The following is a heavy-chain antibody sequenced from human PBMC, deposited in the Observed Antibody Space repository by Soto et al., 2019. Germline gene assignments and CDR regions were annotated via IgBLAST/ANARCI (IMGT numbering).Heavy chain of an antibody. CDR1: GGTFSSYA. CDR2: IIPIFGTA. J-gene: IGHJ5*02. Sequence: QVQLVQSGAEVKKPGSSVKVSCKASGGTFSSYAISWVRQAPGQGLEWMGGIIPIFGTANYAQKFQGRVTITADESTSTAYMELSSLRSEGTAVYYCAREKTRYYDSSGYSEYNWFDPWGQGTLVTVSS. CDR3: AREKTRYYDSSGYSEYNWFDP. V-gene: IGHV1-69*01. D-gene: IGHD3-22*01.